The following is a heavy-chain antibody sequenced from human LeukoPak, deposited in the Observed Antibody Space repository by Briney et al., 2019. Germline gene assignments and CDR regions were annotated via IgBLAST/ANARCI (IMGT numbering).Heavy chain of an antibody. CDR3: ARDSAARDYYYGMDV. V-gene: IGHV3-33*07. CDR2: IWYDGSNK. D-gene: IGHD6-13*01. CDR1: GFTFSAYA. J-gene: IGHJ6*02. Sequence: QPGGSLRLSCEASGFTFSAYAMTWVRQAPGKGLEWVAVIWYDGSNKYYADSVKGRFTISRDNSKNTLYLQMNSLRAEDTAVYYCARDSAARDYYYGMDVWGQGTTVTVSS.